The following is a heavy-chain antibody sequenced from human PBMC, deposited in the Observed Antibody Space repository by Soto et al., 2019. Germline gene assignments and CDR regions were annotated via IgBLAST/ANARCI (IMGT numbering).Heavy chain of an antibody. J-gene: IGHJ4*02. V-gene: IGHV4-34*01. D-gene: IGHD6-13*01. CDR1: GGSFSGYY. Sequence: QVQLQQWGAGLLKPSETLSLTCAVYGGSFSGYYWSWIRQPPGKGLEWIGEINHSGSTNYNPSLQSRVTISVDTSKNQFSLKLSSVTAADTAVYYCARALAAGLRCFDYWGQGTLVTVSS. CDR2: INHSGST. CDR3: ARALAAGLRCFDY.